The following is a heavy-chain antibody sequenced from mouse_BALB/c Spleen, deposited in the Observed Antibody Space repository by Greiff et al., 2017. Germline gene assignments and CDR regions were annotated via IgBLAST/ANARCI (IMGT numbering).Heavy chain of an antibody. Sequence: EVQVVESGGGLVKPGGSLKLSCAASGFTFSSFGMHWVRQAPEKGLEWVAYISSGSSTIYYADTVKGRFTISRDNPKNTLFLQMTSLRSEDTAMYYCARRYYYAMDYWGQGTSVTVSS. CDR2: ISSGSSTI. V-gene: IGHV5-17*02. CDR1: GFTFSSFG. CDR3: ARRYYYAMDY. J-gene: IGHJ4*01.